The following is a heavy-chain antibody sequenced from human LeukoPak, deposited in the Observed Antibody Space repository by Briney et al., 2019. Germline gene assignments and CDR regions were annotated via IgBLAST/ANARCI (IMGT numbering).Heavy chain of an antibody. V-gene: IGHV4-59*01. CDR2: IYYSGST. CDR3: ARGVAAAGTFYYGMDV. D-gene: IGHD6-13*01. Sequence: KPSETLSLTCTVPGGSISSYYWSWVRQPPGEGLGGVGYIYYSGSTNYNPSLKSRVTISVDTSKNQFSLKLSSVTAADTAVYYCARGVAAAGTFYYGMDVWGQGTTVTVSS. J-gene: IGHJ6*02. CDR1: GGSISSYY.